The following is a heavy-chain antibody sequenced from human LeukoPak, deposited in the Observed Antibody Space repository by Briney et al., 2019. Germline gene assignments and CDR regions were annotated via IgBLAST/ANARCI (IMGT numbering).Heavy chain of an antibody. J-gene: IGHJ4*02. CDR2: ISSSGSTI. Sequence: GGSLRLSCAASGFTFSDYYMSWIRQAPGKGLEWVSYISSSGSTIYYADSVKGRFTISRDNAKNSLYLQMNSLRAEDTAVYYCARFENGGSTSCYSCYYFDYWGQGTLVTVSS. CDR3: ARFENGGSTSCYSCYYFDY. V-gene: IGHV3-11*01. CDR1: GFTFSDYY. D-gene: IGHD2-2*02.